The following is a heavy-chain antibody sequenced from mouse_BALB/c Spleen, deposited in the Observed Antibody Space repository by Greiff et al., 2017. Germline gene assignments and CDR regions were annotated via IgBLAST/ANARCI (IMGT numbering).Heavy chain of an antibody. D-gene: IGHD1-1*01. CDR2: ISYSGST. CDR3: AVYYGSSYGAMDY. Sequence: DVKLQESGPGLVKPSQSLSLTCTVTGYSITSDYAWNWIRQFPGNKLEWMGYISYSGSTSYNPSLKSRISITRDTSKNQFFLQLNSVTTEDTATYYCAVYYGSSYGAMDYWGQGTSVTVSS. J-gene: IGHJ4*01. V-gene: IGHV3-2*02. CDR1: GYSITSDYA.